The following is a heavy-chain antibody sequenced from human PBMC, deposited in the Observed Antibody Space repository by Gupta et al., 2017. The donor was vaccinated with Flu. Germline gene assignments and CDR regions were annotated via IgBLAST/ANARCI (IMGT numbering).Heavy chain of an antibody. V-gene: IGHV4-39*01. CDR3: ARRITYGKTFDY. CDR1: GGSISDTSYY. D-gene: IGHD2/OR15-2a*01. CDR2: VGYSGNT. Sequence: QLQLQESGPGLVKPSETLSLICTVSGGSISDTSYYWGWIRQPPGKGLEWIGNVGYSGNTFYNPSLKSRVTISVDTSKNQFSLKLSSVTAADTAVYYCARRITYGKTFDYWGQGSLDTVSS. J-gene: IGHJ4*02.